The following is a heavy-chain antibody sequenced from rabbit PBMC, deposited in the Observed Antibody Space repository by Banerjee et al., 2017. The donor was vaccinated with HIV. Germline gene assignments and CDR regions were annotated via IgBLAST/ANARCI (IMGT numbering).Heavy chain of an antibody. CDR3: ARVAACAFDL. CDR1: GFSFSSSYW. V-gene: IGHV1S45*01. J-gene: IGHJ4*01. CDR2: RYAENGSA. D-gene: IGHD4-1*01. Sequence: QEQLVESGGGLVKPGASLTLTCTASGFSFSSSYWMSWVRQAPGKGPEWIACRYAENGSAYYASWVNGRFTISLDNAQNTVFLQMTSLTAADTATYFCARVAACAFDLWGPGTLVTVS.